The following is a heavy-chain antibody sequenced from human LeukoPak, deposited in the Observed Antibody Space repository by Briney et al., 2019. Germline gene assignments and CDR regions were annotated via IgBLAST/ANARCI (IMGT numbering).Heavy chain of an antibody. CDR2: ISNTNSYI. V-gene: IGHV3-21*01. CDR3: ARDAFDI. J-gene: IGHJ3*02. CDR1: GFTFSSYS. Sequence: GGSLRLSCAASGFTFSSYSMNWVRQAPGKGLEWVSCISNTNSYIYYADPVKGRFTISRDNAKNSLYLQMNSLRAEDTAVYYCARDAFDIWGQGTMVTVSS.